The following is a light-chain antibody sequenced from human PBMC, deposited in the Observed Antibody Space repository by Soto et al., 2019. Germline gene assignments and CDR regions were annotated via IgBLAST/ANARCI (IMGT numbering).Light chain of an antibody. CDR1: QGVSTW. Sequence: QCRARVSISVGAGFFITCRASQGVSTWLAWYQQKPGKAPKGLIYKASSLESGVPSRFSGSGTGTEFTLTISSRQPDDFTTYYCQQYNSYYVTFGQGTKVDI. J-gene: IGKJ2*01. CDR2: KAS. CDR3: QQYNSYYVT. V-gene: IGKV1-5*03.